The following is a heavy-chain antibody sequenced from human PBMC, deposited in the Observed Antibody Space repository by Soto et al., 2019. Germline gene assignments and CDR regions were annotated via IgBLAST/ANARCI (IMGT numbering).Heavy chain of an antibody. Sequence: GESLKISCKRSRYSFTSHCIGWVRQMPGKGLGWMGIIYPGDSDTRYSPSFQGQVTISADKSISTAYLQWSSLKASDTAMYYCARHGWIAAAGKGRGNWFDPWGQGTLVTVSS. D-gene: IGHD6-13*01. CDR1: RYSFTSHC. CDR3: ARHGWIAAAGKGRGNWFDP. J-gene: IGHJ5*02. V-gene: IGHV5-51*01. CDR2: IYPGDSDT.